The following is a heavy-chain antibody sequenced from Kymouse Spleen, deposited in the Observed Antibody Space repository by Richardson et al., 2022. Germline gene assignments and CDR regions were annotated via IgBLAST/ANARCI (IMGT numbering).Heavy chain of an antibody. D-gene: IGHD3-10*01,IGHD3-16*02,IGHD3-22*01. V-gene: IGHV3-30*18. CDR3: AKYYY. CDR1: GFTFSSYG. CDR2: ISYDGSNK. Sequence: QVQLVESGGGVVQPGRSLRLSCAASGFTFSSYGMHWVRQAPGKGLEWVAVISYDGSNKYYADSVKGRFTISRDNSKNTLYLQMNSLRAEDTAVYYCAKYYYWGQGTLVTVSS. J-gene: IGHJ4*02.